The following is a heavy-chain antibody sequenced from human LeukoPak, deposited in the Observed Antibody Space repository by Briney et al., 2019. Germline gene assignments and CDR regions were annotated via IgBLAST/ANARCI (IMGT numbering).Heavy chain of an antibody. J-gene: IGHJ6*02. CDR2: ISGSGGST. CDR1: GFTFSSYA. Sequence: GGSLRLSCAASGFTFSSYAMSWVRQAPGKGLEWVSAISGSGGSTYYADSVKGRFTISRDNSKNTLYLQMNSLRAEDTAVYYCAKGHGCSSSWPRIFYYYYYGMDVWGQGTTVTVSS. CDR3: AKGHGCSSSWPRIFYYYYYGMDV. V-gene: IGHV3-23*01. D-gene: IGHD6-13*01.